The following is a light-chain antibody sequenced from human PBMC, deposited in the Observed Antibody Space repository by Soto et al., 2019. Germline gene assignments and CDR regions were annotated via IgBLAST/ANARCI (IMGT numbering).Light chain of an antibody. J-gene: IGKJ2*01. CDR2: GAS. CDR3: QQFGSSPFT. Sequence: EVVLTQSPDTLSLSPGERATLSCRASESFSSSFLLWYQQKPGQAPRLVIYGASNRATGIPDRFIGSGSGTDFTLTIARLEPEDFAVYYCQQFGSSPFTFGRGTKLEIK. V-gene: IGKV3-20*01. CDR1: ESFSSSF.